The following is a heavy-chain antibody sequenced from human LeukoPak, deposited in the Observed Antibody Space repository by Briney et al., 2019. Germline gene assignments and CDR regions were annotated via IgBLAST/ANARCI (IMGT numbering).Heavy chain of an antibody. CDR3: AREMHYGDAGPYYFDY. J-gene: IGHJ4*02. CDR1: GYTFTSYA. Sequence: ASVKVSCKASGYTFTSYAMHWVRQAPGQRLEWMGWINAGNGNTKYSQKFQGRVTITRDTSASTAYMELSSLRSEDTAVYYCAREMHYGDAGPYYFDYWGQGTLVTVSS. D-gene: IGHD4-17*01. CDR2: INAGNGNT. V-gene: IGHV1-3*01.